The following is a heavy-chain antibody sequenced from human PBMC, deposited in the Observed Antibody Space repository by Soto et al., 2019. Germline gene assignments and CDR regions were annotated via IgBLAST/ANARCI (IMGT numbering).Heavy chain of an antibody. CDR2: ISYSGATI. J-gene: IGHJ4*02. Sequence: GGSLRLSCTASGFIFSNYAMNWVRQTPGKGLEWVSGISYSGATIYYADSVKGRFTISRDNAKNSLYLQMNSLRDEDTAVYYCARDLGDIVVVVAAPPQPFDYWGQGTLVTVSS. CDR3: ARDLGDIVVVVAAPPQPFDY. D-gene: IGHD2-15*01. V-gene: IGHV3-48*02. CDR1: GFIFSNYA.